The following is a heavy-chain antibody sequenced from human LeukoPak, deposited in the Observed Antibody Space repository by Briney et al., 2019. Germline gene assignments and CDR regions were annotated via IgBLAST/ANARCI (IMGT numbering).Heavy chain of an antibody. D-gene: IGHD3-9*01. CDR2: IYYSGST. CDR1: GGSISSYY. Sequence: SETLSLTCTVSGGSISSYYWSWIRQPPGKGLEWIGYIYYSGSTNYNPSLKSRVTISVDTSKNQFSLKLSSVTAADTAVYYCGGGGGGVVLRYFDWYVNNWFDPWGQGTLVTVSS. CDR3: GGGGGGVVLRYFDWYVNNWFDP. V-gene: IGHV4-59*01. J-gene: IGHJ5*02.